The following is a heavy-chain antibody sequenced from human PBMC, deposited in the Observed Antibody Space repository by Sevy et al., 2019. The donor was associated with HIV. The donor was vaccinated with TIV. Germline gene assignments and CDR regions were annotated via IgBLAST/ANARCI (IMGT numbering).Heavy chain of an antibody. CDR1: GGSITSLY. D-gene: IGHD1-26*01. CDR2: IYYNGHI. Sequence: SETLSLTCTVSGGSITSLYWNWIRQPPGKGLEWIANIYYNGHINYNPSLKSRVTLSLDTSKNQFSLRRSSVTAADTAMYYCAGENAWGRGYSWDQGTLVTVSS. CDR3: AGENAWGRGYS. V-gene: IGHV4-59*08. J-gene: IGHJ4*02.